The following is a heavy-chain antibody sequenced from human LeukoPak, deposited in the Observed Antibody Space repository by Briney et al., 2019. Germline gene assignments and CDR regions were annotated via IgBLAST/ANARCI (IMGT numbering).Heavy chain of an antibody. CDR3: ARVICSGGSCRFDY. CDR1: GGSISSSSYY. D-gene: IGHD2-15*01. V-gene: IGHV4-39*07. CDR2: IHTSGST. J-gene: IGHJ4*02. Sequence: KTSETLSLTCTVSGGSISSSSYYWGWIRQPPGKGLEWIGRIHTSGSTNYNPSLKSRVTMSVDTSKNKFSLKLSSVTAADTAVYYCARVICSGGSCRFDYWGQGTLVTVSS.